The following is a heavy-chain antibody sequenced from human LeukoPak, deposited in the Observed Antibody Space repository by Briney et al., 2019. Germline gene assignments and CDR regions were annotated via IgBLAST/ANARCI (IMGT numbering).Heavy chain of an antibody. CDR2: ISGSGGST. CDR1: GFTFSSYA. V-gene: IGHV3-23*01. Sequence: GGSLRLSCAASGFTFSSYAMSWVRQAPGKGLEWVSSISGSGGSTYYADSVKGRFTISRDNSKNTLYLQTNSLRADDTAGYYCAKGLGSGVRGTFDYWGQGTLVPVSS. D-gene: IGHD3-10*01. J-gene: IGHJ4*02. CDR3: AKGLGSGVRGTFDY.